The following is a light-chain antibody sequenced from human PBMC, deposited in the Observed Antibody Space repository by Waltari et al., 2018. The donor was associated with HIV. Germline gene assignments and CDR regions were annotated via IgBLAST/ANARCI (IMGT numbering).Light chain of an antibody. CDR3: QQYNSYSQT. J-gene: IGKJ1*01. V-gene: IGKV1-5*03. CDR2: KAS. Sequence: DIQMTQYPSTLSASVGDRVTITCRASQSISIWLAWYQQKPGKAPKLLIYKASSLESGVPSRFSGSGSGTEFTLTISSLQPDDFATYYCQQYNSYSQTFGQGTKVEIK. CDR1: QSISIW.